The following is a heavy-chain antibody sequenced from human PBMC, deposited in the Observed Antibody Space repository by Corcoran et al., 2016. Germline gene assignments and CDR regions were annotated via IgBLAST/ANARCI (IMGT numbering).Heavy chain of an antibody. J-gene: IGHJ3*01. CDR2: IRSKRYGETT. V-gene: IGHV3-49*03. Sequence: EVQLVESGGGLVQPGRSLRLSCTASGFTFGDYAMSWFRQAPGKGLEWVSFIRSKRYGETTEYAASVKGRVTISRDDSRSIAYLQMNSLKTYDTGVYYCTRYLTGTTGDLDAFDFWGQGTMVTVSS. D-gene: IGHD1-7*01. CDR3: TRYLTGTTGDLDAFDF. CDR1: GFTFGDYA.